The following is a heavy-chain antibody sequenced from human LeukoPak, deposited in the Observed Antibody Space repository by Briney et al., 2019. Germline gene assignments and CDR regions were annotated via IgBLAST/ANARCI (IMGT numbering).Heavy chain of an antibody. J-gene: IGHJ4*02. Sequence: ASVKLSCKASGYTFTSYGISWVRQAPGQGLEWMGWISAYNGNTNYEQKLQGRVTMTRDTSTSTAYMELRSLRSDDTAVYYCARARAGSGWSDAAYYFDYWGQGTLVTVSS. CDR2: ISAYNGNT. CDR1: GYTFTSYG. V-gene: IGHV1-18*04. D-gene: IGHD6-19*01. CDR3: ARARAGSGWSDAAYYFDY.